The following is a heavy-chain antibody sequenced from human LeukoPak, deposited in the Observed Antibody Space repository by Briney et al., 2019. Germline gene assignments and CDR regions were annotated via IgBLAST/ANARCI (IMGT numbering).Heavy chain of an antibody. CDR2: ISGSGGGT. CDR3: ATGDGSGSPSDY. D-gene: IGHD3-10*01. J-gene: IGHJ4*02. V-gene: IGHV3-23*01. CDR1: GFTFNNYA. Sequence: PGGSLRLSCAASGFTFNNYAMNWVRQAPGKGLEWVSGISGSGGGTYFADSVKGRFTISRDNSKNTLYLQMNSLRAEDTAIYYCATGDGSGSPSDYWGQGTLVIVSS.